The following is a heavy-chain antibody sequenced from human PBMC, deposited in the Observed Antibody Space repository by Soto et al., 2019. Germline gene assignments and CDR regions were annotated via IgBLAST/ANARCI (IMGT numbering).Heavy chain of an antibody. CDR1: GYPFTSYE. V-gene: IGHV1-8*01. Sequence: ASVKVSCKSSGYPFTSYEIHWIRQASGQGLEWMGWVNPNTGYTGYAQKFQGRVTTTRDASIDTAYLELRSLKLDDTAVYYCARRLPYDYGDYDYWGQGTLVTVSS. D-gene: IGHD4-17*01. J-gene: IGHJ4*02. CDR2: VNPNTGYT. CDR3: ARRLPYDYGDYDY.